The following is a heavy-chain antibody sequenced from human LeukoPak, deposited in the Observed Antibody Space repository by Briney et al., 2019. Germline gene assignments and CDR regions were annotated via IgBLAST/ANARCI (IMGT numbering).Heavy chain of an antibody. V-gene: IGHV3-11*01. CDR3: ARRRDYFDY. Sequence: PGGSLRLSCVVSGFDLSDYYMSWLRQAPGKGLEGISYISSSGGNIYFADSVKGRFTMSRDNARGSLYLQMNSLRADDTAIYYCARRRDYFDYWGQGTLVTVSS. J-gene: IGHJ4*02. CDR2: ISSSGGNI. CDR1: GFDLSDYY.